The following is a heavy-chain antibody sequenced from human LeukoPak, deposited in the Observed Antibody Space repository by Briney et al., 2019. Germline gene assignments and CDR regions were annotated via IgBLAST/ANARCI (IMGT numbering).Heavy chain of an antibody. CDR2: INHSGST. D-gene: IGHD2-2*01. J-gene: IGHJ4*02. V-gene: IGHV4-34*01. CDR1: GGSFSGYY. CDR3: ARHARSGCSSPSCYSDY. Sequence: PSETLSLTCAVYGGSFSGYYWSWIRQPPGKGLEWIGEINHSGSTNYNPSLKSRVTVSVDTSKNHFSLELSSVAATDTAVYYCARHARSGCSSPSCYSDYWGQGTLVTVSS.